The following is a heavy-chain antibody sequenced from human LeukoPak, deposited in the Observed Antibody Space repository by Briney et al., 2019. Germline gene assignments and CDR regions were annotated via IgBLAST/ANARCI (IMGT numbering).Heavy chain of an antibody. V-gene: IGHV4-59*01. CDR3: ARDVTLGGWFDP. CDR1: GGSISSYY. D-gene: IGHD5-18*01. Sequence: PSETLSLTCTVSGGSISSYYWSWIRQPPGKGLEWIGYIYYSGSTNYSPSLKSRVTISVDTSKNQFSLKLSSVTAADTAVYYCARDVTLGGWFDPWGQGTLVTVSS. CDR2: IYYSGST. J-gene: IGHJ5*02.